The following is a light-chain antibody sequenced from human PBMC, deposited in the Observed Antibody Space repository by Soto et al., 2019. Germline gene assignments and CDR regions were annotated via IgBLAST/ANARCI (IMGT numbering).Light chain of an antibody. CDR1: QVIRND. CDR3: LQHNGFPFT. Sequence: DIQMTQSPSSLSASVGDRATITCRASQVIRNDLAWYQQKPGKAPKRLIYAASSLQSGVPSRFSASGSGTEFTLTISSLQPEDFATYYCLQHNGFPFTFGHGTKVDIK. CDR2: AAS. V-gene: IGKV1-17*01. J-gene: IGKJ3*01.